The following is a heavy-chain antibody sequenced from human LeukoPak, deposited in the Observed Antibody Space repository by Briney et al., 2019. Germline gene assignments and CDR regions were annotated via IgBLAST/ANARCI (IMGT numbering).Heavy chain of an antibody. Sequence: SQTLSLTCTVSGGSISGSYWSWIRQPAGKGLEWIGRIYRSGSTNYNPSLKSRVTMSVDTSKNQVSLKLNSVTAADTAVYYCARGFCSGGSCYLFDSWGQGTLVTVSS. D-gene: IGHD2-15*01. V-gene: IGHV4-4*07. CDR2: IYRSGST. CDR3: ARGFCSGGSCYLFDS. CDR1: GGSISGSY. J-gene: IGHJ4*02.